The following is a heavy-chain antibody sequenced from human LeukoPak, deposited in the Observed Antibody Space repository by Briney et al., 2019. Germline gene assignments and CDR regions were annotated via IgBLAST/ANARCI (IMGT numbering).Heavy chain of an antibody. CDR3: ARDVSYSFDY. Sequence: QTGGSLRLSCAVSGFTVSSNYMSWVRQAPGKGLEWVSVIYSGGSTYYADSVKGRFTISRDNSKNTLYLQMNSLRAEDTAVYYCARDVSYSFDYWGQGTLVTVSS. CDR1: GFTVSSNY. J-gene: IGHJ4*02. CDR2: IYSGGST. V-gene: IGHV3-66*01. D-gene: IGHD2-21*01.